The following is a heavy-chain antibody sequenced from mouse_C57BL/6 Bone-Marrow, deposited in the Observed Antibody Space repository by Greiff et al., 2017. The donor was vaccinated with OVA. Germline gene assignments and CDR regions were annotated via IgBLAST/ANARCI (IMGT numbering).Heavy chain of an antibody. D-gene: IGHD2-2*01. CDR3: ARVLGVTYFDY. Sequence: EVQVVESGPGLVKPSQSLSLTCSVTGYSITSGYYWNWIRQFPGNKLEWMGYISYDGSNNYNPSLKNRISITRDTSKNQFFLKLNSVTTEDTATYYCARVLGVTYFDYWGQGTTLTVSS. V-gene: IGHV3-6*01. CDR2: ISYDGSN. J-gene: IGHJ2*01. CDR1: GYSITSGYY.